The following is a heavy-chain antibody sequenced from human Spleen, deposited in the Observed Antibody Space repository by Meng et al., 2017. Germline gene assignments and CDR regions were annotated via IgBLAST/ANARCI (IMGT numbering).Heavy chain of an antibody. J-gene: IGHJ5*02. CDR3: ARGVNTGSYVYWFDP. D-gene: IGHD1-1*01. CDR2: TYYRSKWYD. Sequence: QLRHSATVPVTPPQTLPLTCAISGDRLSSNTATWSWSRQSPSRGLGSLGRTYYRSKWYDDYALFVKSRITINPDTSKNQFSLQLNSVTPEDTAVYYCARGVNTGSYVYWFDPWGQGTLVTVSS. V-gene: IGHV6-1*01. CDR1: GDRLSSNTAT.